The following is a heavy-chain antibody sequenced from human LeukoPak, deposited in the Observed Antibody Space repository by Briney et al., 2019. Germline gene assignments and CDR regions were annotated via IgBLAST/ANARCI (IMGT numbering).Heavy chain of an antibody. D-gene: IGHD6-13*01. CDR2: IYYSGNT. V-gene: IGHV4-39*01. Sequence: SETLSLTCTVSGGSISSSTYYWAWIRQPPGQGLEYIGSIYYSGNTYYNPSLKNRVTMAVDTSKNQFSLKLSSVTAADTAVYYCATIVAAAARGFFDYWVQGTLVTVSS. J-gene: IGHJ4*02. CDR1: GGSISSSTYY. CDR3: ATIVAAAARGFFDY.